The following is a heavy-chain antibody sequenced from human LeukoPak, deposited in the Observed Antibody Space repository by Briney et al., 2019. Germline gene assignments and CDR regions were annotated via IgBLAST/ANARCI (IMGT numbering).Heavy chain of an antibody. D-gene: IGHD3-10*01. CDR2: ISYDGSNK. J-gene: IGHJ4*02. CDR3: ARGSSGSYYKPNDDY. CDR1: GFTFSSYA. V-gene: IGHV3-30-3*01. Sequence: GRSLRLSCAASGFTFSSYAMHWVRQAPGKGLEWVAVISYDGSNKYYADSVKGRFTISRDNAKNSLYLQMNSLRAEDTAVYYCARGSSGSYYKPNDDYWGQGTLVTVSS.